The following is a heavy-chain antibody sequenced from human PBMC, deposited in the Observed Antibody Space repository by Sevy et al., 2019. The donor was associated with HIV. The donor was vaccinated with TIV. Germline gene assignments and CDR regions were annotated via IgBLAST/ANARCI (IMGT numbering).Heavy chain of an antibody. D-gene: IGHD2-15*01. CDR1: GFTFSNAW. J-gene: IGHJ3*02. V-gene: IGHV3-15*01. CDR2: IKSKTDGGTT. Sequence: GGSLRLSCAASGFTFSNAWMSWVRQAPGKGLEWVGRIKSKTDGGTTDYAAPVKGRFTISRDDSKNTLYLQMNSLKTEDTAVYYCTTDLRRCSGGSCYSEAFDIWGQGTMVTVS. CDR3: TTDLRRCSGGSCYSEAFDI.